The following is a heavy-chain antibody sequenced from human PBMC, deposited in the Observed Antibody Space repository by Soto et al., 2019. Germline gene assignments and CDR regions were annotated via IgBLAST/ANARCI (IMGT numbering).Heavy chain of an antibody. CDR2: IWYDGSNK. J-gene: IGHJ4*02. CDR1: GFTFSSYG. CDR3: ASVDCGGDCYLFDY. V-gene: IGHV3-33*01. D-gene: IGHD2-21*02. Sequence: QVQLVESGGGVVQPGRSLRLSCAASGFTFSSYGMHWVRQAPGKGLEWVAVIWYDGSNKYYADSVKGRFTISRDNSKNTLYLQMNSLRAEDTAVYYCASVDCGGDCYLFDYWGPGTLVTVSS.